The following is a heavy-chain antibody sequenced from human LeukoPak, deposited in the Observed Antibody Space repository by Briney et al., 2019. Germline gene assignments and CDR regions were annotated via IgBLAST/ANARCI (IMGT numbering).Heavy chain of an antibody. Sequence: SVKVSCNASAGTFSSYAINWVRQAPGQGLEWMGRIIPIFGTANYAQKFQGRVTITADKSTSTAYMELSSLRSEDTAVYYCARDPVVVAATGTDYWGQGTLVTVSS. D-gene: IGHD2-15*01. CDR3: ARDPVVVAATGTDY. CDR2: IIPIFGTA. J-gene: IGHJ4*02. V-gene: IGHV1-69*06. CDR1: AGTFSSYA.